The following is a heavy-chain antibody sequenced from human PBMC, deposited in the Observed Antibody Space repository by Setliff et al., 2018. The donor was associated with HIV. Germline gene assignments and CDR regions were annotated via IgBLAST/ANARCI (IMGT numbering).Heavy chain of an antibody. V-gene: IGHV1-8*02. CDR2: VNPKSGNT. Sequence: ASVKVSCKASGYTFTSSDSYWVRQATGQGREGMGWVNPKSGNTGYAQKFQGRVIMTRDTSISTVYMELRSLRSEDTAVYYCARGAWYTSGWHSSRYMDVWGKGTTVTVSS. CDR1: GYTFTSSD. CDR3: ARGAWYTSGWHSSRYMDV. J-gene: IGHJ6*03. D-gene: IGHD6-25*01.